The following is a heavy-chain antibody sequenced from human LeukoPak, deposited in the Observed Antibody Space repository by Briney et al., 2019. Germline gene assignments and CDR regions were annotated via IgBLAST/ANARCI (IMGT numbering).Heavy chain of an antibody. J-gene: IGHJ4*02. CDR1: GGSISNYY. Sequence: SETLSLTCSVSGGSISNYYWNWIRQTPGKGLEWIGYIYHSGSTYYNPSLKSRVTISLDTSKKQFSLKLSSVTAADTAVYYCARVANRLYSSSSSYFDYWGQGTLVTVSS. CDR3: ARVANRLYSSSSSYFDY. CDR2: IYHSGST. V-gene: IGHV4-59*01. D-gene: IGHD6-6*01.